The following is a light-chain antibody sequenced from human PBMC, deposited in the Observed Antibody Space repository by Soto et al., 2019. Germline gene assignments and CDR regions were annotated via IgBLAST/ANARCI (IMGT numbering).Light chain of an antibody. CDR2: NNN. V-gene: IGLV1-44*01. CDR1: SSNIGSNT. Sequence: QLVLTQPPSASGAPGQRVTVSCSGSSSNIGSNTVNWYQHLPGTAPKLLIYNNNQRPSGVPDRVSGSKSGTSASLAISGLQSEDEADYFCAAWDDSLDVLIFGGGTKVTV. CDR3: AAWDDSLDVLI. J-gene: IGLJ2*01.